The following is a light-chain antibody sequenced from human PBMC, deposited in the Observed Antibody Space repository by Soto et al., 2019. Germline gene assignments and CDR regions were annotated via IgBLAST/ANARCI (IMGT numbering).Light chain of an antibody. CDR1: QSVSSSY. Sequence: EIELTQSPGTLSWSPGERATLSCRASQSVSSSYLAWYQQKPGQAPRLLIYDASSRATGIPDRFSGSGSGTDFTLTISRLQPEDFAVYYCQQYASSPLTFGGGTKVDI. CDR2: DAS. J-gene: IGKJ4*01. V-gene: IGKV3-20*01. CDR3: QQYASSPLT.